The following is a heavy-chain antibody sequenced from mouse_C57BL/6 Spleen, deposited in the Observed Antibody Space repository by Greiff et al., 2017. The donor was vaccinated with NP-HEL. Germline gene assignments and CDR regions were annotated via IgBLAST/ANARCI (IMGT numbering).Heavy chain of an antibody. D-gene: IGHD3-2*02. CDR2: IYPGDGDT. V-gene: IGHV1-82*01. CDR3: ASAGQATFAY. J-gene: IGHJ3*01. CDR1: GYAFSSSW. Sequence: QVQLKQSGPELVKPGASVKISCKASGYAFSSSWMNWVKQRPGKGLEWIGRIYPGDGDTNYNGKFKGKATLTADKSSSTAYMQLSSLTSEDSAVYVCASAGQATFAYWGQGTLVTVSA.